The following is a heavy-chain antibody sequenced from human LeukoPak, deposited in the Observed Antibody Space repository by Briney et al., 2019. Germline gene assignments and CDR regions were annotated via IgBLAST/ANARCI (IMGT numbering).Heavy chain of an antibody. CDR1: GGSISSGGYS. CDR2: IYHSGST. CDR3: ARETHMYCKSNSCYGYFDL. J-gene: IGHJ2*01. Sequence: SQTLSLTCAVSGGSISSGGYSWSWIRQPPGKGLEWIGYIYHSGSTYYNPSLKSRVTISVDRSKNQFSLKLSSVTAADTAVYYCARETHMYCKSNSCYGYFDLWGRGTLVTVSS. D-gene: IGHD2-2*01. V-gene: IGHV4-30-2*01.